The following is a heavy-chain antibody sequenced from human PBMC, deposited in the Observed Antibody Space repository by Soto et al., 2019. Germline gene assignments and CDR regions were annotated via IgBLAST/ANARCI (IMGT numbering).Heavy chain of an antibody. J-gene: IGHJ6*02. Sequence: GGSLRLSCAASGFTFDDYAMHWVRQAPGKGLEWVSGISWNSGSIGYADSVKGRFTISRDNAKNSLYLQMNSLRAEDTALYYCAKANSSSLYYYYGMDVWGQGTTVTVSS. V-gene: IGHV3-9*01. CDR3: AKANSSSLYYYYGMDV. CDR1: GFTFDDYA. CDR2: ISWNSGSI. D-gene: IGHD6-6*01.